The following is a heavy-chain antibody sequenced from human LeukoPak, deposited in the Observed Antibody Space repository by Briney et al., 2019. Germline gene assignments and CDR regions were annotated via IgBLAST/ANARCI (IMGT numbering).Heavy chain of an antibody. CDR3: ARDKIAVVLGFFDY. V-gene: IGHV4-38-2*02. CDR1: GYSISSGYY. D-gene: IGHD3-22*01. CDR2: IYHSGST. Sequence: SETLSLTCTVSGYSISSGYYWGWIRQPPGKGLEWIGSIYHSGSTYYNPSLKSRVTISVDTSKNQFSLKLSSVTAADTAVYYCARDKIAVVLGFFDYWGQGTLVTVSS. J-gene: IGHJ4*02.